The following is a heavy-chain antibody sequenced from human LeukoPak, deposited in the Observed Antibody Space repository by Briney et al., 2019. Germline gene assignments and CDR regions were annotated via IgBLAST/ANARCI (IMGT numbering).Heavy chain of an antibody. Sequence: SETLSLTCTVSGGSISSSTYYWGWIRQPPGKGLEWIGNIYYSGTTYYNPSLKSRLTISLDTSKNRFSLNLTSATAADTAMYYCVRDIGTYYYDTSAFDYWGLGTLVTVSS. CDR1: GGSISSSTYY. J-gene: IGHJ4*02. V-gene: IGHV4-39*07. CDR2: IYYSGTT. D-gene: IGHD3-22*01. CDR3: VRDIGTYYYDTSAFDY.